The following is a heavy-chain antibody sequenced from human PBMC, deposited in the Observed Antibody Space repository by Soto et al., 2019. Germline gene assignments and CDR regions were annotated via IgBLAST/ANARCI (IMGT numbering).Heavy chain of an antibody. CDR2: ITYDGSEI. D-gene: IGHD6-19*01. V-gene: IGHV3-30*18. J-gene: IGHJ4*02. CDR3: AKEQSSGFYSVVDY. CDR1: GFTLSCCG. Sequence: QVQVVEPGGGVVQPWRSLRLSCAASGFTLSCCGMHWVRQAPGKGVEWVGVITYDGSEIHYGDSVKGRFTISRDSSENTVYLQMNSLRVEDSAVYYCAKEQSSGFYSVVDYWGQGTLVTVSP.